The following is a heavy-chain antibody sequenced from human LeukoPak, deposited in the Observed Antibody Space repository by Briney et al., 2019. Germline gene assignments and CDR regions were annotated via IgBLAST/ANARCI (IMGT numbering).Heavy chain of an antibody. CDR1: GFTFSSYG. V-gene: IGHV3-33*08. D-gene: IGHD2-15*01. CDR3: ARYCSGGSCYPGYYYYGMDV. J-gene: IGHJ6*02. CDR2: IWYDGSNK. Sequence: GGSLRLSCAGSGFTFSSYGMHWVRQAPGKGLEWVAVIWYDGSNKYYADSVKGRFTISRDNSKNTLYLQMDSLRAEDTAVYYCARYCSGGSCYPGYYYYGMDVWGQGTTVTVSS.